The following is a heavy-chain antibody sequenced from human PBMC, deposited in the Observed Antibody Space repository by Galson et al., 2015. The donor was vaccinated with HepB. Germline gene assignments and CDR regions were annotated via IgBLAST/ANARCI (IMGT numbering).Heavy chain of an antibody. CDR3: ATAWELLYWRGAFDI. J-gene: IGHJ3*02. Sequence: SVKVSCKVSGYTLTELSMHWVRQAPGKGLEWMGGFDPEDGETIYAQKFQGRVTMTEDTSTDTAYMELSSLRSEDTAVYYCATAWELLYWRGAFDIWGQGTMVTVSS. D-gene: IGHD1-26*01. CDR1: GYTLTELS. V-gene: IGHV1-24*01. CDR2: FDPEDGET.